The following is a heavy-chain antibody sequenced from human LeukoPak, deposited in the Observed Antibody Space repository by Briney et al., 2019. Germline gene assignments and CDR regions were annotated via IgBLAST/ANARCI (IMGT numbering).Heavy chain of an antibody. CDR1: GGSISSSSYY. D-gene: IGHD1-26*01. V-gene: IGHV4-39*07. J-gene: IGHJ4*02. Sequence: SETLSLTCTVSGGSISSSSYYWGWIRQPPGKGLEWIGSIYYSGSTYYNPSLKSRVTISVDTSKNQFSLKLSSVTAADTAVYYCARGHRGSYPPFDYWGQGTLVTVSS. CDR2: IYYSGST. CDR3: ARGHRGSYPPFDY.